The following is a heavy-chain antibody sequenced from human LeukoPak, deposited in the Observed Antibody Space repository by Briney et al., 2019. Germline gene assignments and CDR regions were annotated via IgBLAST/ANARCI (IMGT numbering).Heavy chain of an antibody. J-gene: IGHJ4*02. Sequence: PSETLSLTCTVPGASISDYWWSWIRQPAGKGLEWIGRVYADADRDSNYNPSLRSRVTVSVDTSTNQFSLKLISVTAADTAVYYCARAPRGFGGTLPFDSWGQGTLVTVSS. CDR3: ARAPRGFGGTLPFDS. CDR2: VYADADRDS. D-gene: IGHD1-26*01. V-gene: IGHV4-4*07. CDR1: GASISDYW.